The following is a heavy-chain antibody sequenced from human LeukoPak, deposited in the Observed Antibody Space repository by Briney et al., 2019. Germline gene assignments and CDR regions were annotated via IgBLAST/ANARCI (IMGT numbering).Heavy chain of an antibody. Sequence: GGSLRLSCAASGFTFSSYSMNWVRQAPGKGLEWVSSMSSSSSYIYYADSVKGRFTISRDNAKNSLYLQMNSLRAEDTAVYYCARAPSNDDIVVVPAAPYYTDVWGKGTTVTVSS. CDR1: GFTFSSYS. V-gene: IGHV3-21*01. J-gene: IGHJ6*03. CDR3: ARAPSNDDIVVVPAAPYYTDV. D-gene: IGHD2-2*01. CDR2: MSSSSSYI.